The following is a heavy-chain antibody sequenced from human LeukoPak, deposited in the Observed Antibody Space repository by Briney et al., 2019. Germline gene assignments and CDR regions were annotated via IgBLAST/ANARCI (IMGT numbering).Heavy chain of an antibody. J-gene: IGHJ3*02. CDR1: GYTFTGYG. D-gene: IGHD4-17*01. CDR3: ARVGSADYGDYRGAFDI. CDR2: ISAYNGNT. Sequence: ASVKVSCKASGYTFTGYGISWVRQAPGQGLEWMGWISAYNGNTNYAQKLQGRVTMTTDTSTSTACMELRSLRSDDTAVYYCARVGSADYGDYRGAFDIWGQGSMVTVSS. V-gene: IGHV1-18*04.